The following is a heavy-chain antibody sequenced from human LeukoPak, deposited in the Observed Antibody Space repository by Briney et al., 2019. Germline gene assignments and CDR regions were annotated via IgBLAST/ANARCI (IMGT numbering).Heavy chain of an antibody. V-gene: IGHV4-59*01. CDR2: TYYSGST. D-gene: IGHD6-13*01. Sequence: SETLSLTCTVSGGSISSYYWSWIRQPPGKGLEWIGYTYYSGSTNYNPSLKSRVTISVDTSKNQFSLKLSSVTAADTAVYYCARVRGYSSSWLDYWGQGTLVTVSS. CDR1: GGSISSYY. CDR3: ARVRGYSSSWLDY. J-gene: IGHJ4*02.